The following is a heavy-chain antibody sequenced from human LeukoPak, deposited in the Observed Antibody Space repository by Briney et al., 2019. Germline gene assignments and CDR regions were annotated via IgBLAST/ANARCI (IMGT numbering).Heavy chain of an antibody. V-gene: IGHV4-34*08. J-gene: IGHJ4*02. Sequence: GSLRLSCAASGFTFSSYGMHWVRQPPGKGLEWIGEINHSGSTNYNPSLKSRVTISVDTSKNQFSLKLSSVTAADTAVYYCACGYSYGFDYWGQGTLVTVSS. D-gene: IGHD5-18*01. CDR2: INHSGST. CDR3: ACGYSYGFDY. CDR1: GFTFSSYG.